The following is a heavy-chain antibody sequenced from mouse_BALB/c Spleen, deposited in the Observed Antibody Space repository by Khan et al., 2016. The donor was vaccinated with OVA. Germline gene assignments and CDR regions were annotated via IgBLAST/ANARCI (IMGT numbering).Heavy chain of an antibody. Sequence: VQLVESGPGLVAPSQSLSITCTISGFSLTNYGVHWVRQPPGKGLEWLVVIWSYGSTTYNSALKSRLTISKDNSESQVFLKMNSLQTDDTAMYFCARQPYYHYNIMDYWGQGTSVTVSS. V-gene: IGHV2-6-1*01. CDR2: IWSYGST. D-gene: IGHD2-10*01. J-gene: IGHJ4*01. CDR1: GFSLTNYG. CDR3: ARQPYYHYNIMDY.